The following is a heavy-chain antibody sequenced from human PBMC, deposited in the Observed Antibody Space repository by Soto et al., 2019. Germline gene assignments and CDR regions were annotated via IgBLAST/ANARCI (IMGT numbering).Heavy chain of an antibody. Sequence: GGSLRLSCAASGFTISSYGMHWVRQAPGKGLEWVAVIWYDGSNKYYADSVKGRFTISRDNSKNTLYLQMNSLRAEDTAVYYCARDSHYGDYFDYWGQGTLVTVSS. CDR3: ARDSHYGDYFDY. CDR1: GFTISSYG. V-gene: IGHV3-33*01. J-gene: IGHJ4*02. CDR2: IWYDGSNK. D-gene: IGHD4-17*01.